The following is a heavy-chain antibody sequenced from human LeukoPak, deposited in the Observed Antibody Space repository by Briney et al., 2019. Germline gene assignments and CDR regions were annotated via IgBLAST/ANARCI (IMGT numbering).Heavy chain of an antibody. V-gene: IGHV4-59*01. CDR2: IYYSGST. CDR1: GGSISSYY. CDR3: ARAPGPYCGGDCQGPFDY. D-gene: IGHD2-21*02. J-gene: IGHJ4*02. Sequence: SETLSLTCTVSGGSISSYYWSWIRQPPGKGLEWIGYIYYSGSTNYNPSLKSRVTISVDTSKNQFSLKLSSVTAADTAVYYCARAPGPYCGGDCQGPFDYWGQGTLVTDSS.